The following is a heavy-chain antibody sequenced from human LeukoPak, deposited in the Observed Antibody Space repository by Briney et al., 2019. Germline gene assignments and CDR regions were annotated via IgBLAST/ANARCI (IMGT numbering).Heavy chain of an antibody. J-gene: IGHJ4*02. Sequence: GGSLRLSCAASGFTFSSYWTSWVRQAPGKGPEWVANIKQDGSEKYYVDSVKGRFTISRDNAKNSLYLQMNSLRAEDTAVYYCARGLSWFGESHFDYWGQGTLVTVSS. CDR1: GFTFSSYW. V-gene: IGHV3-7*01. CDR2: IKQDGSEK. D-gene: IGHD3-10*01. CDR3: ARGLSWFGESHFDY.